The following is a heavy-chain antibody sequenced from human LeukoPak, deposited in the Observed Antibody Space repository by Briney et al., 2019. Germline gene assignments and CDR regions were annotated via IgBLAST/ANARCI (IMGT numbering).Heavy chain of an antibody. D-gene: IGHD2-2*01. Sequence: GASVKVSCKASGYTFTSYAMHWVRQAPGQRPEWMGWINAGNGNTKYSQKSQGRVTITRDTSASTAYMELSSLRSEDTAVYYCARSGRTGCSSTSCYYYYGMDVWGKGTTVTVSS. J-gene: IGHJ6*04. CDR2: INAGNGNT. CDR1: GYTFTSYA. V-gene: IGHV1-3*01. CDR3: ARSGRTGCSSTSCYYYYGMDV.